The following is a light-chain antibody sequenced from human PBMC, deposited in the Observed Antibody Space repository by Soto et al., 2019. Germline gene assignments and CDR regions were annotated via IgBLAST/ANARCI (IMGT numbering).Light chain of an antibody. CDR1: QSVSSN. Sequence: EIVMTQSPATLSLSPGERATLSCRASQSVSSNLAWYQQKPGQAPRLLIYATSARATGIPARFSGSGSGTEFTLTISSLQSEDFAVYYCQQYNNWPPFTLGQGTRLEI. CDR3: QQYNNWPPFT. J-gene: IGKJ5*01. V-gene: IGKV3D-15*01. CDR2: ATS.